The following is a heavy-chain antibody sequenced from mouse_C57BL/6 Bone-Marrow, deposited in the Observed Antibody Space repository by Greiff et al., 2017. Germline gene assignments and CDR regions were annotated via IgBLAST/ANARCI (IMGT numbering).Heavy chain of an antibody. V-gene: IGHV1-78*01. CDR2: IYPRDGST. D-gene: IGHD2-3*01. J-gene: IGHJ3*01. CDR3: ASLLYDGYQAWFAY. Sequence: VQLQQSDAELVKPGASVKISCKVSGYTFTDHTIHWMKQRPEQGLEWIGYIYPRDGSTKYNEKFKGKATLTADKSSSTAYMQLNSLTSEDSAVYFGASLLYDGYQAWFAYWGQGTLVTVSA. CDR1: GYTFTDHT.